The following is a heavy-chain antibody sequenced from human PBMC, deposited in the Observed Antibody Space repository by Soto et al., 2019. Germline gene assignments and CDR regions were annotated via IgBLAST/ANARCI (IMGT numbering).Heavy chain of an antibody. CDR3: ARAVGTTQLPHGVVWFDP. D-gene: IGHD2-2*01. J-gene: IGHJ5*02. CDR2: MNPNSGNT. Sequence: VASVKVSCKASGYTFTSYDINWVRQATGQGLEWMGWMNPNSGNTGYAQKFQGRVTMTRNTSISTAYMELSSLRSEDTAVYYCARAVGTTQLPHGVVWFDPWSQGTLVTVSS. V-gene: IGHV1-8*01. CDR1: GYTFTSYD.